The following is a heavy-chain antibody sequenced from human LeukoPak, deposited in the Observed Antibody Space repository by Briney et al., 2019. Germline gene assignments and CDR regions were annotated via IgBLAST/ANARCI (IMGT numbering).Heavy chain of an antibody. Sequence: SVKVSCKASGGTFSSYAISWVRQAPGQGLEWMGRIIPILGIANYAQKFQGRVTITADKSTSTAYVELSSLRSEDTAVYYCAREGSDIAAAGSSYYYGMDVWGQGTTVTVSS. CDR1: GGTFSSYA. D-gene: IGHD6-13*01. J-gene: IGHJ6*02. CDR3: AREGSDIAAAGSSYYYGMDV. CDR2: IIPILGIA. V-gene: IGHV1-69*04.